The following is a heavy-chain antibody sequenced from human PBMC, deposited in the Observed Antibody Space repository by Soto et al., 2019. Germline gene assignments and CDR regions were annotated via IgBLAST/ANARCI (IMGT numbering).Heavy chain of an antibody. Sequence: SETLSLTYTVAGGSISSYCWSWIRKRPGKGLECIAYIYYDGNTYYTPSLKSRVAISLDTSKNQFSLRLNSVTAADTAVYYCARSSIEPRVFMYPFDSWGQRTLVTVSS. V-gene: IGHV4-59*04. CDR2: IYYDGNT. D-gene: IGHD6-6*01. J-gene: IGHJ4*02. CDR3: ARSSIEPRVFMYPFDS. CDR1: GGSISSYC.